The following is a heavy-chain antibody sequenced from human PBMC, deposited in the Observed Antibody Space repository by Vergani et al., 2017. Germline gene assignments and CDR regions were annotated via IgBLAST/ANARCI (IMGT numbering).Heavy chain of an antibody. Sequence: QAQLVQSGAEVKKPGASVKVSCRAPGHTFSNYYMYWVRQAPGLGLEWIGIINPSDGSASYAQKFQGRVTLTRDTSTSTVYMNLRSLRSEDTAVYYCTGAGAYGSGNTYYYYGMDVWGQGTTVTVSS. CDR3: TGAGAYGSGNTYYYYGMDV. CDR1: GHTFSNYY. CDR2: INPSDGSA. J-gene: IGHJ6*02. V-gene: IGHV1-46*03. D-gene: IGHD3-10*01.